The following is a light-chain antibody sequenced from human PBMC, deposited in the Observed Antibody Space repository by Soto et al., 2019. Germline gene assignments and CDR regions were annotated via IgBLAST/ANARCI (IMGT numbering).Light chain of an antibody. CDR3: SSYTSTSTYV. J-gene: IGLJ1*01. CDR2: DVS. Sequence: QSVLTQPASVSVSPGQSITISCTGTSSDVGGYNYVSWYQQHPGKAPKLIIYDVSNRPSGVSNRFSGSKSGNTASLTISGLQAEDDTDYYCSSYTSTSTYVFGTGTKVTVL. V-gene: IGLV2-14*03. CDR1: SSDVGGYNY.